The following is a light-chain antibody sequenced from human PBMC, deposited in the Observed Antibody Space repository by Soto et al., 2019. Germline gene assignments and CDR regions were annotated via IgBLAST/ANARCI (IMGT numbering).Light chain of an antibody. CDR1: QGISSY. V-gene: IGKV1-9*01. Sequence: DIQLTQSPSFLSASVGDRVTITCRASQGISSYLAWYQQKPGKAPELLIYAASTLQSGVPSRFSGSGSGTQFTLTISSLQPEDFATYYCQQLNSYPFVFGGGTKVEIK. CDR3: QQLNSYPFV. CDR2: AAS. J-gene: IGKJ4*01.